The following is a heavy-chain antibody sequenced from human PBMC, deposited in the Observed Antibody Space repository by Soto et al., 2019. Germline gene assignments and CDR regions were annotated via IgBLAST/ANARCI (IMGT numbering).Heavy chain of an antibody. CDR2: IYWNDDK. J-gene: IGHJ5*02. CDR1: GFSLSNTGVG. CDR3: AHKWDTVDWFDP. V-gene: IGHV2-5*01. D-gene: IGHD1-26*01. Sequence: QITLKESGPTLVKSTQTLTLTCTFSGFSLSNTGVGVVWIRQPPGKALEWVALIYWNDDKRYSPSLKSRLSITKETSKNQVVLTMTNVDPGDTATYYCAHKWDTVDWFDPWGQGTLVTVSS.